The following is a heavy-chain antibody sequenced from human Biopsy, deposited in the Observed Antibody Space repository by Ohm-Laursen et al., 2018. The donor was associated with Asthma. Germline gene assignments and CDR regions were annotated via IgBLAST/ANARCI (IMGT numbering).Heavy chain of an antibody. CDR1: GGSVSTGSYY. CDR2: IYYTGSA. Sequence: GTLSLTCTVSGGSVSTGSYYWSWIRQPPGKGLEWIGYIYYTGSANYNPSLKSRVTISVDTSKNQFSLRLNSVTAADTAVYYCAKVDPYSGYYFRVGARLLWFDPWGQGTLVTVSS. V-gene: IGHV4-61*01. D-gene: IGHD5-12*01. CDR3: AKVDPYSGYYFRVGARLLWFDP. J-gene: IGHJ5*02.